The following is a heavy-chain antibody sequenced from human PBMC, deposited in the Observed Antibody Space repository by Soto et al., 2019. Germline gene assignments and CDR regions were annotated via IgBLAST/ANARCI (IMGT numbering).Heavy chain of an antibody. Sequence: VQLVESGGGLVKPGGSLRLSCAASGFTFSNAWMSWVRQAPGKGLEWVSYISTSSSYTNYGDSVKGRFTISRDNAKNSLYLQMNSLRAEDTAVYYCARRQRLGGILDKKAYGLDVWGQGTTVTVS. CDR3: ARRQRLGGILDKKAYGLDV. D-gene: IGHD2-21*01. V-gene: IGHV3-11*06. CDR2: ISTSSSYT. CDR1: GFTFSNAW. J-gene: IGHJ6*02.